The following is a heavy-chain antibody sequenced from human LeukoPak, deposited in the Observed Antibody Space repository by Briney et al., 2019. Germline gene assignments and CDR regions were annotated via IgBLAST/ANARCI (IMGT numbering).Heavy chain of an antibody. J-gene: IGHJ4*02. CDR1: GYTLTELS. D-gene: IGHD6-13*01. V-gene: IGHV1-24*01. CDR2: FDPEDGET. Sequence: GASVKVSCKVSGYTLTELSMHWVRQAPGKGLEWMGGFDPEDGETVYAQKFQGRVTMTEDTSTDTAYMELSSLRSEDTAVYYRATGWATGSSWSFDYWGQGTLVTVSS. CDR3: ATGWATGSSWSFDY.